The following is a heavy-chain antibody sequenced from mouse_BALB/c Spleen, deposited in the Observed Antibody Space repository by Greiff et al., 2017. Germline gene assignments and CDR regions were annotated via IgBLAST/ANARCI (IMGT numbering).Heavy chain of an antibody. CDR1: GFTFSSYG. J-gene: IGHJ2*01. CDR2: ISSGGSYT. V-gene: IGHV5-6*02. Sequence: DVMLVESGGDLVKPGGSLKLSCAASGFTFSSYGMSWVRQTPDKRLEWVATISSGGSYTYYPDSVKGRFTISRDNAKNTLYLQMSSLKSEDTAMYYCARPYDYDVGYFDYWGQGTTLTVSS. D-gene: IGHD2-4*01. CDR3: ARPYDYDVGYFDY.